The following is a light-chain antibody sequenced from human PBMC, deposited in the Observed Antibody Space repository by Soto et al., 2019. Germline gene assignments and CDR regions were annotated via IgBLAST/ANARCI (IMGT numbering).Light chain of an antibody. CDR3: SSYTRSNSLV. J-gene: IGLJ3*02. Sequence: QSVLTQPASVSGSPGQSISISCTGSSTDVGGYDYVSWYQHHPGAVPKLLIYEVKNRPSGVSYRFSGSKSGSTASLTISGLQAEDEADYYCSSYTRSNSLVFGGGT. V-gene: IGLV2-14*01. CDR2: EVK. CDR1: STDVGGYDY.